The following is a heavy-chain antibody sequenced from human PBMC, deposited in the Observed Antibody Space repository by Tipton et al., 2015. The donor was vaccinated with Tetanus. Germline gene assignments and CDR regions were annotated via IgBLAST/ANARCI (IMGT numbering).Heavy chain of an antibody. CDR3: ARDSTYLFDY. D-gene: IGHD2-2*01. J-gene: IGHJ4*02. V-gene: IGHV3-30*04. Sequence: SLRLSCAASGFTFSTHALHWVRQAPGRGLEWVGLISHASNAYYADSVKGRFTISRDNAKNSLYLQMNSLRAEDTAVYYCARDSTYLFDYWGQGTLVTVSS. CDR1: GFTFSTHA. CDR2: ISHASNA.